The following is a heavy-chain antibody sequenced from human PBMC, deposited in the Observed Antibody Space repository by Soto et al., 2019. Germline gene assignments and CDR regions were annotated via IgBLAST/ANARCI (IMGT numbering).Heavy chain of an antibody. V-gene: IGHV3-21*01. D-gene: IGHD3-3*01. Sequence: VGSLRLSCAASGFTFSSYSMNWVRQAPGKGLEWVSSISSSSSYIYYADSVKGRFTISRDNAKNSLYLQMNSLRAEDTAVYYCARDTHYDFWSGPRYYYYGMDVWGQGTTVTAP. CDR1: GFTFSSYS. CDR3: ARDTHYDFWSGPRYYYYGMDV. CDR2: ISSSSSYI. J-gene: IGHJ6*02.